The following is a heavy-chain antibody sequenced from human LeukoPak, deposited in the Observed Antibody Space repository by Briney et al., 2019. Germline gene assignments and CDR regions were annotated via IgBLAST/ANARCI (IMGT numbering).Heavy chain of an antibody. CDR3: ARGSTTVVTVDY. D-gene: IGHD4-23*01. CDR1: GGSISSYY. V-gene: IGHV4-4*07. CDR2: IYHSGST. Sequence: KSSETLSLTCTVSGGSISSYYWSWIRQPAGKGLEWIGSIYHSGSTYYNPSLKSRVTISVDTSKNQFSLKLSSVTAADTAVYYCARGSTTVVTVDYWGQGTLVTVSS. J-gene: IGHJ4*02.